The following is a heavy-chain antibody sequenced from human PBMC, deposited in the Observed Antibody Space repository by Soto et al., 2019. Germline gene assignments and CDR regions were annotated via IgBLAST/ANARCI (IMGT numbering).Heavy chain of an antibody. Sequence: QVQLVESGGGVVQPGRSLRLSCAASGFTFSSYGMHWVRQAPGKGLEWVAVISYDGSNTYYAESVKGRFTISRDNSKNTLYLQMNSLRAEDTAVYYWARAPSLAAAGNYYYYGMDVWGQGTTVTVSS. CDR1: GFTFSSYG. J-gene: IGHJ6*02. V-gene: IGHV3-30*03. CDR3: ARAPSLAAAGNYYYYGMDV. D-gene: IGHD6-13*01. CDR2: ISYDGSNT.